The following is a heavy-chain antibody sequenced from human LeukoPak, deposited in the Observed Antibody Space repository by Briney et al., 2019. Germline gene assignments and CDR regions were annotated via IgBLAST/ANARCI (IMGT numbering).Heavy chain of an antibody. D-gene: IGHD3-22*01. J-gene: IGHJ4*02. V-gene: IGHV3-23*01. CDR2: MSGSGGST. CDR3: ARDSSIGYDRVNFDY. CDR1: GFTFSSYA. Sequence: GGSLRLSCAASGFTFSSYAMSWVRQARGKGLEWVSAMSGSGGSTYYADSVKGRFTISRDNSKNSLYLQMNSLRAEDTAVYYCARDSSIGYDRVNFDYWGQGTLVTVSS.